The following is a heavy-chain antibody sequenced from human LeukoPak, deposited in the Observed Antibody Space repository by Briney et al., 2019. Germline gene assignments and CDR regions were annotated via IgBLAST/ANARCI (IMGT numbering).Heavy chain of an antibody. D-gene: IGHD3-10*01. CDR1: GYTFTGYY. CDR2: INPNSGDT. V-gene: IGHV1-2*02. Sequence: ASVKVSCKASGYTFTGYYMHWVRQAPGQGLEWMGWINPNSGDTNYAQKFQGRVTMTRDTSISTAYMELSRLTSDDTAIFYCARGRLGSGSQYDAFDIWGQGTMVTVSS. CDR3: ARGRLGSGSQYDAFDI. J-gene: IGHJ3*02.